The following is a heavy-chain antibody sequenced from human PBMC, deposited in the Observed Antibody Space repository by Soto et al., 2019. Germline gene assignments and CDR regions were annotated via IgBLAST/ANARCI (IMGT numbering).Heavy chain of an antibody. J-gene: IGHJ4*02. CDR2: ISSDSGTI. CDR3: ARSRAPVTPYFDH. D-gene: IGHD2-21*02. Sequence: PGGSLRLSCVASGFTFSTYGMNWVRQAPGKGLEWVSYISSDSGTIYYTDSARGRFTISRDNAKNSLFLQMNSLRDEDTAVYYCARSRAPVTPYFDHWGQGTLVTVSS. CDR1: GFTFSTYG. V-gene: IGHV3-48*02.